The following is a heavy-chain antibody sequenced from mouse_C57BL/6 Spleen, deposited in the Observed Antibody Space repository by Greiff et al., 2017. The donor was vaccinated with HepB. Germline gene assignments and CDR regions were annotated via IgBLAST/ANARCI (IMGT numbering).Heavy chain of an antibody. J-gene: IGHJ4*01. CDR2: IDPSDSET. CDR3: ARRVGNYYGSSPLAMDY. V-gene: IGHV1-52*01. D-gene: IGHD1-1*01. CDR1: GYTFTSYW. Sequence: QVQLQQPGAELVRPGSSVKLSCKASGYTFTSYWMHWVKQRPIQGLEWIGNIDPSDSETHYNQKFKDKATLTVDKSSSTAYMQLSSLTSEDSAVYYCARRVGNYYGSSPLAMDYWGQGTSVTVSS.